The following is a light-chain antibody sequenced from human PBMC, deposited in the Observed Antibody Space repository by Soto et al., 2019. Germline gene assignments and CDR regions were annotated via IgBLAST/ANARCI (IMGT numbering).Light chain of an antibody. CDR1: QSVNIY. Sequence: EIVMTQSPATLSVSPGERATLSCRASQSVNIYLAWYQQKPGQAPRLLIYDASNRATGIPARFSGSGSGTDFTLTISRLEPEDFAVYYCQQYGSSGTFGQGTKVDIK. CDR3: QQYGSSGT. CDR2: DAS. V-gene: IGKV3-20*01. J-gene: IGKJ1*01.